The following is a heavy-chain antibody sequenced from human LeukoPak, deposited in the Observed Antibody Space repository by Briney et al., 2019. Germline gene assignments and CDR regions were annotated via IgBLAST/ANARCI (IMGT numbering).Heavy chain of an antibody. J-gene: IGHJ4*02. CDR2: ISSNGGST. D-gene: IGHD3-10*01. CDR1: GFAFSSYA. CDR3: VKEVTYYYGSGSYFDY. Sequence: GGSLRLSCSASGFAFSSYAMHWVRQAPGKGLEYVSAISSNGGSTYYADSMKGRFTISRDNSKNTLYLQMSSLRAEDTAVYYCVKEVTYYYGSGSYFDYWGQGTLVTVSS. V-gene: IGHV3-64D*06.